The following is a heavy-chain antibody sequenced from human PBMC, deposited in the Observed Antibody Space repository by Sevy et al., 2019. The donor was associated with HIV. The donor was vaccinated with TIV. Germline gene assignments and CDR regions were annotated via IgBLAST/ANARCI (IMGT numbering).Heavy chain of an antibody. CDR2: INPNSGGA. CDR1: GYTFTGYY. J-gene: IGHJ4*02. D-gene: IGHD3-22*01. V-gene: IGHV1-2*02. CDR3: AKNYYDRGGYFSDIAAIPDY. Sequence: ASVKVSCRASGYTFTGYYMHWVRQAPGQGLEWMGWINPNSGGANYAQKFQGRVTMTRYTSISTAYMELSSLRSDDTAIYYSAKNYYDRGGYFSDIAAIPDYWGQGTLVTVSS.